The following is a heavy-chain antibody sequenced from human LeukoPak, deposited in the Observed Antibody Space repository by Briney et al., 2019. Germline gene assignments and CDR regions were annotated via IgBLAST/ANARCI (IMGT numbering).Heavy chain of an antibody. CDR1: GFTFSTYV. Sequence: GGSLRLSCAASGFTFSTYVMSWVRQAPGKGLEWVSSLSGSGDSTYYADSVKGRLTITRDNSKSTLYLQVNSLRAEDTAVYFCAKGTGYNSGWYDYWGQGTLVTVSS. V-gene: IGHV3-23*01. CDR2: LSGSGDST. CDR3: AKGTGYNSGWYDY. J-gene: IGHJ4*02. D-gene: IGHD6-19*01.